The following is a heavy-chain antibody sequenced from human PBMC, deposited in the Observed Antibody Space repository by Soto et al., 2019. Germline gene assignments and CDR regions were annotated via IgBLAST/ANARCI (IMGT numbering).Heavy chain of an antibody. CDR2: IYYSGST. J-gene: IGHJ4*02. Sequence: QVQLQESGPGLVKPSQTLSLTCTVSGGSISSGGYYWSWIRQHPGKGLEWIGYIYYSGSTYYNPSLKSXXTXSXXTAKNQFSLKLSSVTAADTAVYYCASSSWYVGNDYWGQGTLVTVSS. CDR3: ASSSWYVGNDY. V-gene: IGHV4-31*03. D-gene: IGHD6-13*01. CDR1: GGSISSGGYY.